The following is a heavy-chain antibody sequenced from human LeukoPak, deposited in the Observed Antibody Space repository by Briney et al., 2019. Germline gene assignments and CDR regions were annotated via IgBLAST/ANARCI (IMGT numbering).Heavy chain of an antibody. V-gene: IGHV3-33*01. CDR1: GFTPRNLG. D-gene: IGHD3-10*02. CDR2: IWYDVSNK. CDR3: ARDQSVLWFDP. J-gene: IGHJ5*02. Sequence: GGSLRLSCVASGFTPRNLGMQWVRPAPGRGLEWVAVIWYDVSNKYYADPVKGRFAISRDDSKNTLYLQMNSLRVEDTAVYYCARDQSVLWFDPWGQGTLVTVSS.